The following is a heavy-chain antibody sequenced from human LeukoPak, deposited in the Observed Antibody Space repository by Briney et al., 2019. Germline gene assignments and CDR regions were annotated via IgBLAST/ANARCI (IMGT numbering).Heavy chain of an antibody. CDR3: ARGPSGYHNT. D-gene: IGHD5-12*01. CDR1: GYTFTGYY. CDR2: INPNSGGT. J-gene: IGHJ4*02. Sequence: GASVKVSCKASGYTFTGYYRHSVRPAPGQGLEWMGWINPNSGGTNYAQKFQGRVTMTRDTSISTAYMELSRLRSDDTAVYYCARGPSGYHNTGGQGTLVTVSS. V-gene: IGHV1-2*02.